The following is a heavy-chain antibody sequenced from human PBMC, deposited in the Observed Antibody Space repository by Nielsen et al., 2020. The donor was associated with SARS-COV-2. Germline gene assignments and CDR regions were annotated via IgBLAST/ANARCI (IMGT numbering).Heavy chain of an antibody. V-gene: IGHV3-53*04. Sequence: GGSLRLSCAASGFTFSSYSMNWVRQAPGKGLEWVSVIYSGGSTYYADSVKGRFTISRHNSKNTLYLQMNSLRAEDTAVYYCARDLGGVFDYWGQGTLVTVSS. D-gene: IGHD3-16*01. CDR3: ARDLGGVFDY. CDR2: IYSGGST. CDR1: GFTFSSYS. J-gene: IGHJ4*02.